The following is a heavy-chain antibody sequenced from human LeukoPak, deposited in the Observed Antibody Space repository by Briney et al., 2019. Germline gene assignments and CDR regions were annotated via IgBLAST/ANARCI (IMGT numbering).Heavy chain of an antibody. CDR2: ISYDGSNK. CDR3: ARDNSGSYVAEYFQH. D-gene: IGHD1-26*01. Sequence: GRSLRLFCAASGFTFSSYAMHWVRQAPGKGLEWVAVISYDGSNKYYADSVKGRFTISRDNFKNTLYLQMNSLRAEDTAVYYCARDNSGSYVAEYFQHWGQGTLVTVSS. CDR1: GFTFSSYA. V-gene: IGHV3-30-3*01. J-gene: IGHJ1*01.